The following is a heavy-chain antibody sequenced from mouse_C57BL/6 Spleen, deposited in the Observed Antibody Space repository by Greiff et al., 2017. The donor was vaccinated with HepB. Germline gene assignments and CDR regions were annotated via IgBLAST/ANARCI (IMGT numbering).Heavy chain of an antibody. J-gene: IGHJ4*01. Sequence: EVQLVESGGGLVKPGGSQKLSCAASGFTFSSYAMSWVRQTPEKRLEWVATISDGGSYTYYPDNVKGRFTISRDNAKNNLYLQMSHLKSEDTAMYYCARVDSSGYGYAMDYWGQGTSVTVSS. D-gene: IGHD3-2*02. CDR3: ARVDSSGYGYAMDY. V-gene: IGHV5-4*01. CDR2: ISDGGSYT. CDR1: GFTFSSYA.